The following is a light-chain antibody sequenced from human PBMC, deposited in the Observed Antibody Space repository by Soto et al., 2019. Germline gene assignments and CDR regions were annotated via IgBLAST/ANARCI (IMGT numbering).Light chain of an antibody. CDR2: WAS. CDR3: QQYYSTPLT. CDR1: QSVLYSSDNNNY. V-gene: IGKV4-1*01. Sequence: DIVMTQSPDSLAVSLGERATINCKSSQSVLYSSDNNNYLAWYQQKPGQPPKLLIYWASTRESGVPDRFSGSGSGTAFTLTISSLQAEDVAVYYCQQYYSTPLTFGGGTKVEIK. J-gene: IGKJ4*01.